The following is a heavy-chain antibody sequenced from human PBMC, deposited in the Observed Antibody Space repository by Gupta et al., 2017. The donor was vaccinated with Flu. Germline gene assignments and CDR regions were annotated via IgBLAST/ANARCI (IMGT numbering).Heavy chain of an antibody. CDR2: ISATGGTT. D-gene: IGHD2-2*01. Sequence: EVQLLESGGGFIQPGGSLRLSCAASGFTFSSSAMSWVRQAPGQGLEWVSGISATGGTTNSADSVKGRFTISRDNSKNTLYLQMNSLRVEDTAIYYCAKDRRFETSHENLNNWFDPWGQGTLVTVSS. CDR3: AKDRRFETSHENLNNWFDP. J-gene: IGHJ5*02. CDR1: GFTFSSSA. V-gene: IGHV3-23*01.